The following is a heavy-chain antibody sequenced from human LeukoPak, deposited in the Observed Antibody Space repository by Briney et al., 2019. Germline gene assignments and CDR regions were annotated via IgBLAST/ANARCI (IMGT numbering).Heavy chain of an antibody. D-gene: IGHD3-9*01. CDR1: GISFRSYG. Sequence: GGSLRLSCAASGISFRSYGMHWVRQAPGKGLEWVTFIRYDASNKYYAESVKGRFTISRDNSRNTVFLQMNSLRAEDTAIYYCATDISTHYFGSWGQGTLVTVSS. V-gene: IGHV3-30*02. CDR2: IRYDASNK. J-gene: IGHJ4*02. CDR3: ATDISTHYFGS.